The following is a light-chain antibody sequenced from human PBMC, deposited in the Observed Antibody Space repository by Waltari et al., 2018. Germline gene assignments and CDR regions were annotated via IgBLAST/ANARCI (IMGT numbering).Light chain of an antibody. CDR2: RNN. J-gene: IGLJ3*02. CDR1: SSNIGAGYD. Sequence: QSVLTQPPSVSGAPGQRVTISCNGSSSNIGAGYDVHWYQQLPGTAPKVLMYRNNNRPSGVPDRCSGSNSGTSAALAITGRQAEDEADYFCQSYDSSLSGSGVFGGGTRLTVL. V-gene: IGLV1-40*01. CDR3: QSYDSSLSGSGV.